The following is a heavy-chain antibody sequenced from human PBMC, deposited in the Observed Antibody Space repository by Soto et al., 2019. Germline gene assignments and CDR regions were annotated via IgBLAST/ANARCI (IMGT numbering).Heavy chain of an antibody. Sequence: PGESLKISCKGSGYSFTSYWIGWVRQMPGKGLEWMGIIYPGDSDTRYSPSFQGQVTISADKSISTAYLQWSSLKASDTAMYYCARHGEGIVVVPAAIDYYYGMDVWGQGTTVTVSS. CDR1: GYSFTSYW. CDR2: IYPGDSDT. V-gene: IGHV5-51*01. CDR3: ARHGEGIVVVPAAIDYYYGMDV. J-gene: IGHJ6*02. D-gene: IGHD2-2*02.